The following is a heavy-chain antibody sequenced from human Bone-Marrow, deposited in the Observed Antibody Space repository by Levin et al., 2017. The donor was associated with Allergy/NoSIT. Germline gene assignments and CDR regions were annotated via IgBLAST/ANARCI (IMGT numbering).Heavy chain of an antibody. J-gene: IGHJ6*03. Sequence: SSETLSLTCAVYGGSFSGYYWSWIRQTPGKGLEWIGEINHVGGTNYSPSLKSRVRISVDRSKNQFSLKLSSMTAADTAVYYCARRVQWLDKKYYFYYYYMDVWGKGTTVTVSS. CDR1: GGSFSGYY. CDR2: INHVGGT. V-gene: IGHV4-34*01. CDR3: ARRVQWLDKKYYFYYYYMDV. D-gene: IGHD6-19*01.